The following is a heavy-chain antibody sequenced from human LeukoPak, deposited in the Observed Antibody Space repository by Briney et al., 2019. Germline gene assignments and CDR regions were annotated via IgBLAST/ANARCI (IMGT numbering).Heavy chain of an antibody. D-gene: IGHD3-3*01. CDR2: IVVGSGNT. V-gene: IGHV1-58*02. CDR3: AALLRKYDFWSGYHMDV. CDR1: GFTFTSSA. Sequence: SVKVSCKASGFTFTSSAMQWVRQARGQRLEWIGWIVVGSGNTNYAQKFQERVTITRDMSTSTAYMELSSLRSEDTAVYYCAALLRKYDFWSGYHMDVWGKGTTVTVSS. J-gene: IGHJ6*03.